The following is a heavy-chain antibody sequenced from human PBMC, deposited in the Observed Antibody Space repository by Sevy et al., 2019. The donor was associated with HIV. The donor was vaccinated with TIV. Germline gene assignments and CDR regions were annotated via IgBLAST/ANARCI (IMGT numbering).Heavy chain of an antibody. CDR2: IGTAGDT. Sequence: GGSLRISCAASGFTFSSYDMHWVRQATGKGLEWVSAIGTAGDTYYPGSVKGRFTISRENAKNSLYLQMNSLRAGDTAVYYCARAGYYYGIDVRGQGTTVTVSS. CDR3: ARAGYYYGIDV. V-gene: IGHV3-13*01. CDR1: GFTFSSYD. J-gene: IGHJ6*02.